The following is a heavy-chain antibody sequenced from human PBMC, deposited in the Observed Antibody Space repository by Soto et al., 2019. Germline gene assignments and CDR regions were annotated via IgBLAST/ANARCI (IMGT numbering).Heavy chain of an antibody. Sequence: SETLSLTCTVSGGSVSSSSYYWGWFRQPPGKGLEWIGSVYYSGSTYYNPSLESRVTISVDKSKNQFSLKLMSLSAADTAVYYCGRLEGLATISYYFDYWGQGALVTVSS. V-gene: IGHV4-39*01. CDR2: VYYSGST. J-gene: IGHJ4*02. CDR3: GRLEGLATISYYFDY. CDR1: GGSVSSSSYY. D-gene: IGHD3-9*01.